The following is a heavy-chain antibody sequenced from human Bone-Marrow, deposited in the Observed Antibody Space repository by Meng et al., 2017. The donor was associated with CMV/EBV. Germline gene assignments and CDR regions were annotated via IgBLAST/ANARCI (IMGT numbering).Heavy chain of an antibody. CDR2: IWYDGSNK. J-gene: IGHJ4*02. Sequence: CAASGFTFSSYGMHWVRQAPGKGLEWVAVIWYDGSNKYYADSVKGRFTISRDNSKNTLYLQMNSLRAEDTAVYYCAKDLTGSGTHFDYWGQGTPVTVSS. D-gene: IGHD3-10*01. V-gene: IGHV3-33*06. CDR1: GFTFSSYG. CDR3: AKDLTGSGTHFDY.